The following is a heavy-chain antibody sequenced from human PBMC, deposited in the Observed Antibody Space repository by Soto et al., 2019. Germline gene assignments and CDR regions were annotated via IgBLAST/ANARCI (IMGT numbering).Heavy chain of an antibody. CDR2: IYSSENT. CDR3: ARINGYCISTDCHGYYGMDV. CDR1: GGSVSRSRYS. V-gene: IGHV4-39*01. J-gene: IGHJ6*02. Sequence: PSETLSLTCTVSGGSVSRSRYSWGWIRQSPGNWLEWIGTIYSSENTYYNPSLLSRVTISVDTSKNQFSLRLSSVTAADTAVYYCARINGYCISTDCHGYYGMDVWGQGTTVTVSS. D-gene: IGHD2-2*03.